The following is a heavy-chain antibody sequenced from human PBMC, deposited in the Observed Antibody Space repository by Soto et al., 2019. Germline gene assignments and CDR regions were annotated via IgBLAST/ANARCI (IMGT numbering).Heavy chain of an antibody. J-gene: IGHJ4*02. CDR2: IYHSGST. D-gene: IGHD5-12*01. CDR3: ARVIGYDPNFDY. Sequence: SETLSLTCAVSGGSISSSNWWSWVRQPPGKGLEWIGEIYHSGSTNYNPSLKSRVTISVDKSKNQFSLKLRSVTAADTAVYYCARVIGYDPNFDYWGQGTLVTV. CDR1: GGSISSSNW. V-gene: IGHV4-4*02.